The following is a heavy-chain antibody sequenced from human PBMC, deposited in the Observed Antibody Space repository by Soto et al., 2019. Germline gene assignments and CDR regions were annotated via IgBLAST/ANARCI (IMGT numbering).Heavy chain of an antibody. D-gene: IGHD2-2*01. V-gene: IGHV5-51*01. CDR1: GYSFTSYW. CDR2: IYPGDSDT. CDR3: ARQLGILVVPPPTTSAMDI. J-gene: IGHJ6*04. Sequence: GESLKISCKGSGYSFTSYWIGWVRQMPGKGLEWMGIIYPGDSDTRYSPSFQGQVTISADKSISTAYLQWSSLKASDTAMYYCARQLGILVVPPPTTSAMDIWGNRSTLSLSS.